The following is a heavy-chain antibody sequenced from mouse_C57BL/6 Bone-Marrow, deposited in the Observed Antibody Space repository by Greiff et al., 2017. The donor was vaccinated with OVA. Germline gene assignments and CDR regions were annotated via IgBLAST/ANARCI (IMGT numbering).Heavy chain of an antibody. J-gene: IGHJ2*01. CDR2: IDPSDSYT. CDR1: GYTFTSYW. Sequence: QVQLQQPGAELVMPGASVKLSCKASGYTFTSYWMHWVKQRPGQGLEWIGEIDPSDSYTNYNQKFKGKSTLTVDKSSSTAYMQLSSLTSEDSAVYYCARSLITTVVASFDYWGQGTTLTVSS. V-gene: IGHV1-69*01. CDR3: ARSLITTVVASFDY. D-gene: IGHD1-1*01.